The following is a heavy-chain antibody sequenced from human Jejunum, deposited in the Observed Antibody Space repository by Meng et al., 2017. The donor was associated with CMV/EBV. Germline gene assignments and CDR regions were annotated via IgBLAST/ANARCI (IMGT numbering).Heavy chain of an antibody. J-gene: IGHJ4*02. V-gene: IGHV3-23*05. Sequence: GAAQGITLNTHPMTGGRQAPGKGREWVSHIYASGGEVHYADSVKGRFTISRDNSKNTLYLRMNSLRAEDTAVYYCAKWLGEQSVFDYWGQGTLVTVSS. CDR1: GITLNTHP. CDR2: IYASGGEV. CDR3: AKWLGEQSVFDY. D-gene: IGHD3-10*01.